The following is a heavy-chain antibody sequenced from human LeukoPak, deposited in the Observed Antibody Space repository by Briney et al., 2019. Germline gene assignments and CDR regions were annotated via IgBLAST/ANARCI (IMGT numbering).Heavy chain of an antibody. CDR3: ARVHGIEYSSNPFDY. D-gene: IGHD6-13*01. Sequence: GGSLRLSCAASGFXFDDYGISWVRQAPGKGLEWVSPINWNGGSTGYADSVKGRFTISRDNAKNSLYLQVNSLRAEDTALYYCARVHGIEYSSNPFDYWGQGTLVTVSS. V-gene: IGHV3-20*04. CDR2: INWNGGST. J-gene: IGHJ4*02. CDR1: GFXFDDYG.